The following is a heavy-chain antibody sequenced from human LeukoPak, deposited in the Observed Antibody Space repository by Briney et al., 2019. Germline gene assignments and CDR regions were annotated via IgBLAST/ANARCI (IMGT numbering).Heavy chain of an antibody. J-gene: IGHJ4*02. CDR1: GYTFTSYG. CDR3: ARDSDYYGSGSYFDY. Sequence: ASVKVSCKASGYTFTSYGISWVRQAPGQGLEWMGWISAYNGNTNYAQKLQGRVTKTTDTSTSTAYMELRSLRSDDTAVYYCARDSDYYGSGSYFDYWGQGTLVTVSS. CDR2: ISAYNGNT. V-gene: IGHV1-18*01. D-gene: IGHD3-10*01.